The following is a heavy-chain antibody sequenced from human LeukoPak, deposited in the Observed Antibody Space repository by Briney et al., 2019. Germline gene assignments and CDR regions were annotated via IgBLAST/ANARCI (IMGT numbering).Heavy chain of an antibody. V-gene: IGHV3-23*01. CDR3: ATKGSSGFLDY. D-gene: IGHD3-22*01. J-gene: IGHJ4*02. Sequence: GGSLRLSCAASGFTFSSYAMTWVRQASGKGLEWVSVISGSGGSTYYADSVKGRFTISRDNSKNTLYLQMNSLRAEDTAVYYCATKGSSGFLDYWGQGTLVTVSS. CDR2: ISGSGGST. CDR1: GFTFSSYA.